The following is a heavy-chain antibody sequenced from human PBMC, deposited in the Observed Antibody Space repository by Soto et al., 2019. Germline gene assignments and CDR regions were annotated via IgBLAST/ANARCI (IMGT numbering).Heavy chain of an antibody. CDR1: RFTFNDYY. D-gene: IGHD2-21*02. CDR2: ISSSGSYT. CDR3: ARTYCGGDCYPTPRYYGMDV. Sequence: GGSLRLSCAASRFTFNDYYMSWIRQAPGKGLEWVSYISSSGSYTNYADSVKGRFTISRDNAKNSLYLQMNSLRAEDTAVYYCARTYCGGDCYPTPRYYGMDVWGQGTTVTVSS. J-gene: IGHJ6*02. V-gene: IGHV3-11*06.